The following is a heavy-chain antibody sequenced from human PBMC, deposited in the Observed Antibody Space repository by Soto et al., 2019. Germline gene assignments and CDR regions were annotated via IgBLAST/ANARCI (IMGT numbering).Heavy chain of an antibody. CDR1: GFTFSRYG. CDR3: VRGDRGYDFWNPQNWFDP. D-gene: IGHD3-3*01. CDR2: ILCDGSKK. V-gene: IGHV3-33*05. J-gene: IGHJ5*02. Sequence: PGGSLRLSCAASGFTFSRYGFHWVRQAPGKGLEWVAVILCDGSKKHYLDSAKGRFTISRDDSKNTVYLQMNSLRVEDTAMYYCVRGDRGYDFWNPQNWFDPWGQGTLVTVSS.